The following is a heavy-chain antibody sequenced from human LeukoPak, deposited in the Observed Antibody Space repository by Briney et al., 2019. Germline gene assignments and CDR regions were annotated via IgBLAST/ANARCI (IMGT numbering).Heavy chain of an antibody. CDR3: ARRGYYGSGSQGYDY. J-gene: IGHJ4*02. CDR2: IYYSGSA. Sequence: SETLSLTCTVSGGSISSSSYYWGWIRQPPGKGLEWIGSIYYSGSAYYNPSLKSRVTISVDTSKNQFSLKLSSVTAADTAVYYCARRGYYGSGSQGYDYWGQGTLVTVSS. D-gene: IGHD3-10*01. CDR1: GGSISSSSYY. V-gene: IGHV4-39*01.